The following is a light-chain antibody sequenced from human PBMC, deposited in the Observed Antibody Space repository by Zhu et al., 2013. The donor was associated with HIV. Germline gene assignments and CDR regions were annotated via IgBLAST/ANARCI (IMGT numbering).Light chain of an antibody. CDR1: NSNIGAGYA. Sequence: QSVLTQPPSVSGAPGQRVTISCTGSNSNIGAGYAVHWYQQLPGTAPKLLIYGNSNRPSGVPDRFSGSKSRTSASLAITGLQAEDEADYYCQSYDSSLTVYVFGTGTKVTVL. CDR3: QSYDSSLTVYV. J-gene: IGLJ1*01. V-gene: IGLV1-40*01. CDR2: GNS.